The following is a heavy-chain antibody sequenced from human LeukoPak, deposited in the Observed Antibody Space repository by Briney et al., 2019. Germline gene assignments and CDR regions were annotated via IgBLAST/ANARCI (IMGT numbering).Heavy chain of an antibody. V-gene: IGHV1-2*02. Sequence: ASVKVSCKASGYTFTGYYMHWVRQAPGQGLEWMGWINPNSGGTNYAQKFQGRVTMTRNTSISTAYMELSSLRSEDTAVYYCARLNYDYVWGSYRYEEDDYWGQGTLVTVSS. D-gene: IGHD3-16*02. CDR1: GYTFTGYY. CDR2: INPNSGGT. CDR3: ARLNYDYVWGSYRYEEDDY. J-gene: IGHJ4*02.